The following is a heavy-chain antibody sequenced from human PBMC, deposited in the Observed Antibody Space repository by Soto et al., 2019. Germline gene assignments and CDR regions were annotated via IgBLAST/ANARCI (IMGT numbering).Heavy chain of an antibody. CDR3: ARLNYDFWSGYYPDWWFDP. Sequence: SETLSLTCTVSGGSISSYYWSWIRQPPGKGLEWIGYIYYSGSTNYNPSLKSRVTISVETSKNQFSLKLSSVTAADTAVYYCARLNYDFWSGYYPDWWFDPWGQGTLVTVS. D-gene: IGHD3-3*01. J-gene: IGHJ5*02. CDR2: IYYSGST. CDR1: GGSISSYY. V-gene: IGHV4-59*01.